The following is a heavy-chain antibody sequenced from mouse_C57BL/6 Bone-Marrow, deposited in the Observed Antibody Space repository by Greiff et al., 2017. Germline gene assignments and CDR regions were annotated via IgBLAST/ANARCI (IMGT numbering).Heavy chain of an antibody. CDR1: GYTFTSYW. V-gene: IGHV1-55*01. CDR3: ARQLRGWFAY. J-gene: IGHJ3*01. D-gene: IGHD3-2*02. CDR2: IYPGSGST. Sequence: QVHVKQPGAELVKPGASVKLSCMASGYTFTSYWITWVRQRPGQGLEWIGDIYPGSGSTNSNETFTGKATLTVDTSSSTAYMQLSSLTSEDAAVDYCARQLRGWFAYWGQGNLVIVSA.